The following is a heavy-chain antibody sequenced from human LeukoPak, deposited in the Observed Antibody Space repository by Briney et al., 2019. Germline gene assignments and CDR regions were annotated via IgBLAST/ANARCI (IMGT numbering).Heavy chain of an antibody. CDR3: ATVGRPDYYDSSGYPLYYFDY. J-gene: IGHJ4*02. CDR2: FDPEGGET. CDR1: GYTLTELS. D-gene: IGHD3-22*01. Sequence: ASVKVSCKVSGYTLTELSMHWVRQAPGKGLEWMGGFDPEGGETIYAQKFQGRVTMTEDTSTDTAYMELSSLRSEDTAVYYCATVGRPDYYDSSGYPLYYFDYWGQGTLVTVSS. V-gene: IGHV1-24*01.